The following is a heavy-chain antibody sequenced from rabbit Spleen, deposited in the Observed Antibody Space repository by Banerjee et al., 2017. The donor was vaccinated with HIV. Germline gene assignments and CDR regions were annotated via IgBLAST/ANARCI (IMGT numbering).Heavy chain of an antibody. V-gene: IGHV1S45*01. D-gene: IGHD1-1*01. CDR3: ARNYVNAFDP. CDR2: IDTRDGDT. J-gene: IGHJ2*01. CDR1: GFSFSGSYY. Sequence: QEQLVESGGGLVQPEGSLTLTCTASGFSFSGSYYMCWVRQAPGKGLEWIACIDTRDGDTDYANWPKGRFTISKTSSTTVTLQMTSLTAADTATYFCARNYVNAFDPWGPGTLVTVS.